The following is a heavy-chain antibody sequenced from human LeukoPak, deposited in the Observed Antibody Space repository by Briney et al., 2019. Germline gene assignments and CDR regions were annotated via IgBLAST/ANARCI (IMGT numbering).Heavy chain of an antibody. CDR3: ARGWNYYFLGAFDI. D-gene: IGHD2/OR15-2a*01. V-gene: IGHV4-4*02. J-gene: IGHJ3*02. CDR1: GGSISSSNW. CDR2: INHSGST. Sequence: SETLSLTCAVSGGSISSSNWWSWVRQPPGKGLEWIGEINHSGSTNYNPSLKSRVTISVDTSKNQFSLKLSSVTAADTAVYYCARGWNYYFLGAFDIWGQGTMVTVSS.